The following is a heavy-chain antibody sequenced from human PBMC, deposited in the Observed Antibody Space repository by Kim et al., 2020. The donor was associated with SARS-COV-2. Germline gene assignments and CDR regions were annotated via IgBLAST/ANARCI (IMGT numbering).Heavy chain of an antibody. CDR3: AREFDSSGGIEY. Sequence: SETLSLTCSVSGGSISSGGYYWSWIRQHPGKGLEWFVYIYYSGSTNYNPSLKSRLTISIDTSKHQFSLKLSSVTAADTAVYYCAREFDSSGGIEYWGQGTLVTVSS. CDR2: IYYSGST. D-gene: IGHD3-22*01. J-gene: IGHJ4*02. CDR1: GGSISSGGYY. V-gene: IGHV4-31*03.